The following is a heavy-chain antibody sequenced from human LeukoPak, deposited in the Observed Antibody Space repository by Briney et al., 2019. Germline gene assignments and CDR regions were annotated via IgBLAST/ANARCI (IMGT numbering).Heavy chain of an antibody. Sequence: SETLSLTCNVSGGPISSYHWNWIRQPPGKGLEWIGYVYYTGSTNYNPSLKSRVTISVDTSKIQFSLKLNSVTAADTAVYYCARVRYSSSWYYFDYWGQGTLVTVSS. V-gene: IGHV4-59*01. CDR3: ARVRYSSSWYYFDY. J-gene: IGHJ4*02. CDR2: VYYTGST. CDR1: GGPISSYH. D-gene: IGHD6-13*01.